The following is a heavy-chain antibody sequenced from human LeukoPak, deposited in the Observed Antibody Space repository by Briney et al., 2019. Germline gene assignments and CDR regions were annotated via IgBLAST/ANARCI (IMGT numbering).Heavy chain of an antibody. CDR1: GGSISSSSYY. Sequence: SETLSLTCTVSGGSISSSSYYWSWIRQHPGKGLEWIGYIYYSGSTYYNPSLKSRVTISVDTSKNQFSLKLSSVTAADTAVYYCARDSNWGFDYWGQGTLVTVSS. CDR2: IYYSGST. CDR3: ARDSNWGFDY. D-gene: IGHD7-27*01. J-gene: IGHJ4*02. V-gene: IGHV4-31*03.